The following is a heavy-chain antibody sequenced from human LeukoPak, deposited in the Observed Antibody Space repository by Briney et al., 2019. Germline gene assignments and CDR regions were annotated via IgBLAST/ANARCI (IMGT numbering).Heavy chain of an antibody. D-gene: IGHD2-15*01. V-gene: IGHV4-39*01. Sequence: SETLSLTCTVSGGSISSSSYYWGWIRQPPGQGLKRIERIYYSGSTYYNPSLKGRVTISVDPSKNQFSLKLSSVTAADTAVYYCARRGYCSGGSCYSEVGDAFDIGGQGTMVTASS. CDR3: ARRGYCSGGSCYSEVGDAFDI. CDR2: IYYSGST. CDR1: GGSISSSSYY. J-gene: IGHJ3*02.